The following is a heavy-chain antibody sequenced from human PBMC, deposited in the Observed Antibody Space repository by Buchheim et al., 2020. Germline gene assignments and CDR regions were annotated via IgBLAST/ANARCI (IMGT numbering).Heavy chain of an antibody. CDR3: ARAPTYNRSRGWFDA. J-gene: IGHJ5*02. CDR1: GDSLSSYY. D-gene: IGHD5-24*01. CDR2: MSYSGIA. Sequence: QVQLQESGPGLVKPSETLSVTCNVSGDSLSSYYWSWIRQPPGKGLEWIGYMSYSGIAFSNDSLGIRFTMSVDTSKNQLSLGVSSVTAADTAVYFCARAPTYNRSRGWFDAWGQGTL. V-gene: IGHV4-59*01.